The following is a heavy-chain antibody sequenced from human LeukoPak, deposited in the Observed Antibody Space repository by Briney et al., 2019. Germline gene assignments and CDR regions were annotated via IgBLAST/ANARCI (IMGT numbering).Heavy chain of an antibody. CDR1: GGSISSYY. CDR2: IYTSGST. J-gene: IGHJ4*02. V-gene: IGHV4-4*07. Sequence: SETLSLTCTVSGGSISSYYWSWIRQPAGKGLEWIGRIYTSGSTNYNPSLKSRVTMSVDTSKNQFSLKLSSVTAADTAVYYCARGGWPVDTARFDYWGQGTLVTVSS. D-gene: IGHD5-18*01. CDR3: ARGGWPVDTARFDY.